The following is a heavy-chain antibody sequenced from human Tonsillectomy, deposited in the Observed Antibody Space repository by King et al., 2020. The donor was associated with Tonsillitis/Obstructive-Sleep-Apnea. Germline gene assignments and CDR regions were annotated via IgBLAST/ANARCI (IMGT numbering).Heavy chain of an antibody. V-gene: IGHV3-7*04. Sequence: VQLVESGGGLVQPGGSLRLSCVASGFTFSSYWMSWVRQAPGKGLEWVANIKQDGSEKNYVDSVKGRFTISRDNAKNSLYLQLNSLRAEDTAVYYCARYNWNVRLYYYYYMDVWGKGTTVTVSS. CDR2: IKQDGSEK. CDR3: ARYNWNVRLYYYYYMDV. J-gene: IGHJ6*03. D-gene: IGHD1-1*01. CDR1: GFTFSSYW.